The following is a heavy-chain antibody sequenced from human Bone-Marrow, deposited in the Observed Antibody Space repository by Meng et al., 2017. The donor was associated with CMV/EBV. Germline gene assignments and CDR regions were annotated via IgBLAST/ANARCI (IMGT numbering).Heavy chain of an antibody. D-gene: IGHD3-3*01. CDR3: ARASYDFWSGYYLYYYYYYGMDV. V-gene: IGHV4-59*01. CDR2: VYYSGST. J-gene: IGHJ6*02. CDR1: GGSISSYY. Sequence: SETLSLTCTVSGGSISSYYWSWVRQPPGKGLEWIAYVYYSGSTHHNPSLKSRVTISIDTSKNQFSLSLSSVTAADTAVYYCARASYDFWSGYYLYYYYYYGMDVWGQGTTVTVSS.